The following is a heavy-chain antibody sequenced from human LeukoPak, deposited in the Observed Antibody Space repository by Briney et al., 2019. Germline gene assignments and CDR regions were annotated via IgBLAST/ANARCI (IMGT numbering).Heavy chain of an antibody. CDR3: ARHHGYSSSWYPSYGMDV. V-gene: IGHV4-59*08. D-gene: IGHD6-13*01. Sequence: SETLSLTCTVSGGSISSYYWSWIRQPPGKGLEWIGYIYYSGSTNYNPSLKSRVTISVDTSKNQFSLKLSSVTAADTAVYYCARHHGYSSSWYPSYGMDVWGQGTTVTVSS. J-gene: IGHJ6*02. CDR1: GGSISSYY. CDR2: IYYSGST.